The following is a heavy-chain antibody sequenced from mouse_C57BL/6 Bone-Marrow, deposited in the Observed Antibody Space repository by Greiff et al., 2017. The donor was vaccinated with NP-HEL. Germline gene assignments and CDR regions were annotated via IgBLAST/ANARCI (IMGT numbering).Heavy chain of an antibody. V-gene: IGHV1-82*01. D-gene: IGHD2-4*01. J-gene: IGHJ1*03. CDR2: IYPGDGDT. CDR1: GYAFSSSW. CDR3: APGIYYEYDGYFDG. Sequence: QVQLKQSGPELVKPGASVKISCKASGYAFSSSWMNWVKQRPGKGLEWIGRIYPGDGDTNYNGKFKGKATLTADKSSSTAYMQLSSLTSEDSAVYFCAPGIYYEYDGYFDGWGTGTTVTVSS.